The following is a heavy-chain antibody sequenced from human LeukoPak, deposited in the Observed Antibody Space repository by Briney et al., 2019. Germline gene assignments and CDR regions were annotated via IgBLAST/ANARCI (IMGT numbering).Heavy chain of an antibody. D-gene: IGHD6-13*01. CDR3: ARTYSTQLEFDY. Sequence: ASVKVSCKASGYTFTSYDINWVRQATGQGLEWMGWMNPNSGNTGYAQKFQGRVTMTRNTSISTAYMELSSLRSEDTAVYYCARTYSTQLEFDYWGQGTLVTVSS. CDR1: GYTFTSYD. J-gene: IGHJ4*02. CDR2: MNPNSGNT. V-gene: IGHV1-8*01.